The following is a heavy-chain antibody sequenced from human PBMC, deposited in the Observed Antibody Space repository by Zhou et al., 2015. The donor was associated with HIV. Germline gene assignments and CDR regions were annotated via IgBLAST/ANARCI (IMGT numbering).Heavy chain of an antibody. D-gene: IGHD5-24*01. CDR3: ARDRWLPQYYYYGMDV. V-gene: IGHV1-8*01. CDR1: GYTFTTYD. Sequence: QVQLVQSGAEVKKPGASVKVSCKASGYTFTTYDINWVRQATGQGLEWIGWMNPNSGNTGYAQTFQGRVTMTRNTSISTAYMELSSLRSEDTAVYYCARDRWLPQYYYYGMDVWGQGTTVTVSS. J-gene: IGHJ6*02. CDR2: MNPNSGNT.